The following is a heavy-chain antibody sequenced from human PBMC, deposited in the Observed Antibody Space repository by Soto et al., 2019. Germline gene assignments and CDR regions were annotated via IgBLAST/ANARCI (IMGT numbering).Heavy chain of an antibody. CDR1: GVSIGSHDW. Sequence: VQLQESGPGLVKPSGTLSLTSAVSGVSIGSHDWWTWVRQPPGKGLEWIGESHQSGNTNYNSSLESRVTISLDKSKNHFSLQRSSVTVADTAVYYCATRDTGRVYWGQGTLVTVSS. D-gene: IGHD5-18*01. CDR2: SHQSGNT. CDR3: ATRDTGRVY. V-gene: IGHV4-4*02. J-gene: IGHJ4*02.